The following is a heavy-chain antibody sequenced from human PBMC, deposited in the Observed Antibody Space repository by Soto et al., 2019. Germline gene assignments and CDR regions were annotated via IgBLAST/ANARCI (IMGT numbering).Heavy chain of an antibody. J-gene: IGHJ4*02. Sequence: PSETLSLTCAVSGGSISSSNWWSWVRQPPGKGLEWIGEIYHSGSTNYNPSLKSRVTISVDKSKNQFSLKLSSVTAADTAVYYCARDGGGQQWLVRDGYFDYWGQGTLVTVSS. CDR3: ARDGGGQQWLVRDGYFDY. V-gene: IGHV4-4*02. CDR2: IYHSGST. D-gene: IGHD6-19*01. CDR1: GGSISSSNW.